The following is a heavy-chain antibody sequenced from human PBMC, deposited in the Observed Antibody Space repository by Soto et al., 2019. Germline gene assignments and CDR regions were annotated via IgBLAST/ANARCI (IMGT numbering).Heavy chain of an antibody. V-gene: IGHV1-18*01. Sequence: GASVKVSCKASGYTFTSYCISWVRQAPGQGLEWMGWISAYNGNTNYAQKLQGRVTMTTDTSTSTAYMELRSLRSDDTAVYYCARDQSECSSSDDAFDIWGQGTMVTVSS. CDR2: ISAYNGNT. J-gene: IGHJ3*02. CDR1: GYTFTSYC. D-gene: IGHD6-6*01. CDR3: ARDQSECSSSDDAFDI.